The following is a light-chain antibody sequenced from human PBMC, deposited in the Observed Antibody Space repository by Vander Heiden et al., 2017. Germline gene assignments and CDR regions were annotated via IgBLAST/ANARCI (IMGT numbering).Light chain of an antibody. CDR2: GAS. Sequence: EIVMTQSPATLSVSPGERATLSCRASQSVSSNLAWYQQKPGQAPRLLIYGASTRATGIPARFSGSASGTEFTLTISILQSEDFAVYYCQQYNTSPRWTFGQGTKVXIK. V-gene: IGKV3-15*01. J-gene: IGKJ1*01. CDR3: QQYNTSPRWT. CDR1: QSVSSN.